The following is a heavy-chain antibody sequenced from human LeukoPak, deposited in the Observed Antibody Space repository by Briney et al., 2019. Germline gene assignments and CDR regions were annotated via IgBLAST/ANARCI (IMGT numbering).Heavy chain of an antibody. V-gene: IGHV3-20*04. Sequence: PGGSLRLSCAASGFTFDDYGMSWVRQAPGKGLEWVSGINWNGGSTGYADSVKGRFTISRDNAKNSLYLQMNSLRAEDTALYYCARVESPPYYYYGMDVWGQGTTVTVSS. J-gene: IGHJ6*02. CDR2: INWNGGST. D-gene: IGHD3-3*01. CDR1: GFTFDDYG. CDR3: ARVESPPYYYYGMDV.